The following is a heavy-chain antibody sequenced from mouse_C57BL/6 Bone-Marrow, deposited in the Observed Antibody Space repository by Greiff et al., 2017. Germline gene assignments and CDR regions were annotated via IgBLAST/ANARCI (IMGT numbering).Heavy chain of an antibody. CDR2: ISSGSSTI. D-gene: IGHD1-1*02. Sequence: EVKLMESGGGLVKPGGSLKLSCAASGFTFSDYGMNWVRQAPEKGLEWVAYISSGSSTIYYADTVKGRFTISRDNAKNTLFLQMTSLRSEDTAMYYCARWWGLAYWGQGTLVTVSA. J-gene: IGHJ3*01. V-gene: IGHV5-17*01. CDR3: ARWWGLAY. CDR1: GFTFSDYG.